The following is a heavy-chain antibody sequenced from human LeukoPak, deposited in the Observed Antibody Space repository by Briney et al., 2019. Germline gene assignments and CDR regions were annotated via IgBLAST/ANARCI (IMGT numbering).Heavy chain of an antibody. Sequence: GGSLRLSCAASGFNFADSGMSWVRQTPRKGLEWVSLISFNGRNTYYGDSVKGRFTISRDNSKDTVYLQMNSLRAEDTAIFYCARDIELSTWGPGTMVTVSS. J-gene: IGHJ3*01. CDR1: GFNFADSG. CDR2: ISFNGRNT. CDR3: ARDIELST. D-gene: IGHD5-12*01. V-gene: IGHV3-23*01.